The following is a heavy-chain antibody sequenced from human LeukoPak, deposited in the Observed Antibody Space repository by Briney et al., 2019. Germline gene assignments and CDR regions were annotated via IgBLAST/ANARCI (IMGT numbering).Heavy chain of an antibody. D-gene: IGHD4-23*01. CDR2: ISSSDDTI. CDR3: ARDYGGSSPFDY. Sequence: GGPLRLSCAASGFTFSSYEMHWVRQAPGKGLEWVSYISSSDDTIYYADSVKGRFTISRDNAKNSLYLQMNSLRAEDTAVYYCARDYGGSSPFDYWGQGTLVTVSS. V-gene: IGHV3-48*03. CDR1: GFTFSSYE. J-gene: IGHJ4*02.